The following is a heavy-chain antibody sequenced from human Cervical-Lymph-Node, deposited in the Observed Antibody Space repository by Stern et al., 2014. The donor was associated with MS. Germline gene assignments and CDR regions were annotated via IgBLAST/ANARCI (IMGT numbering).Heavy chain of an antibody. CDR2: INPSNGAT. Sequence: VHLVESGAEVKKPGASLKVSCKASGYNFRGYYIHWVRQAPGQGLEWMGRINPSNGATKYTQKFQGRVTMTRDTSSSTAYLEVSELRSDDTAVFYCARGLGLASALENWLDPWGQGTLVSVSS. CDR1: GYNFRGYY. D-gene: IGHD6-13*01. V-gene: IGHV1-2*06. J-gene: IGHJ5*02. CDR3: ARGLGLASALENWLDP.